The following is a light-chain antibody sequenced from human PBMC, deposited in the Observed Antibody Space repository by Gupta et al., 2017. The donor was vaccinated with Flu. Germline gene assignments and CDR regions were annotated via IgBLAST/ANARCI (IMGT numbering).Light chain of an antibody. CDR2: KAS. CDR3: QQEDSYPYA. V-gene: IGKV1-5*03. J-gene: IGKJ2*01. CDR1: QSISSW. Sequence: DIQMTQSPSTLSASVGDRVTITCRASQSISSWLAWYQQKPGKAPKVLIYKASSLESGVPSRFSGSGSGTEFTLTISSLQPDDFATYYCQQEDSYPYAFGQGTKMEIK.